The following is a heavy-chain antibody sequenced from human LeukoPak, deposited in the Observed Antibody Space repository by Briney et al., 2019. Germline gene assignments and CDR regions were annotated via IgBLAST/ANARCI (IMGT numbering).Heavy chain of an antibody. V-gene: IGHV3-23*01. J-gene: IGHJ3*02. CDR1: GFTFSSYA. CDR2: ISGSGGST. Sequence: GGSLRLSCVVSGFTFSSYAMSWVRQAPGKGLEWVSGISGSGGSTYYADSVEGRFTISRDNSKNTLYLQMNSLRAEDTAVYYCASQVAFDIWGQGTMVTVSS. CDR3: ASQVAFDI.